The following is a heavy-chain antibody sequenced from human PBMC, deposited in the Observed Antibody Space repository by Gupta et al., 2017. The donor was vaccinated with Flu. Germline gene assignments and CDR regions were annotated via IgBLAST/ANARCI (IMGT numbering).Heavy chain of an antibody. J-gene: IGHJ4*02. CDR3: ARGGGSYYVDY. V-gene: IGHV1-46*01. CDR2: INPSGGST. D-gene: IGHD1-26*01. CDR1: GYTLPSYY. Sequence: VQLVQSGAEVKNPGAAVKVSCKASGYTLPSYYMHWVRPAPGQGLEWMRIINPSGGSTSYEQKFQGRVTMTRDTSTSTVYMELSSLRSEDTAGYYCARGGGSYYVDYWGQGTLITVSS.